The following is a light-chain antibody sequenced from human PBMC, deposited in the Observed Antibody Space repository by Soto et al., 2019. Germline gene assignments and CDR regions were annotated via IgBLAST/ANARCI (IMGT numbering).Light chain of an antibody. V-gene: IGKV3-20*01. CDR3: HQYGISPPT. J-gene: IGKJ1*01. CDR1: QSVSGSD. Sequence: EVVLTQSPGTLSLSPGERATLSCRASQSVSGSDLAWYQQKPGQAPRLLISGVSNRATGTPDRFSGSGSGTEFTLTISGLEPEYFAVFYCHQYGISPPTFGPGTKVEI. CDR2: GVS.